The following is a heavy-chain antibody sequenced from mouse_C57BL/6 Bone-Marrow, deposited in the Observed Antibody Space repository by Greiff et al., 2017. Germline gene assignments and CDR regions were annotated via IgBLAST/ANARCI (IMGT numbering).Heavy chain of an antibody. J-gene: IGHJ2*01. CDR3: ARSNYYGSSYYYFDY. CDR2: INPGSGGT. D-gene: IGHD1-1*01. CDR1: GYAFTNYL. Sequence: VQLQESGAELVRPGTSVKVSCKASGYAFTNYLIEWVKQRPGQGLEWIGVINPGSGGTNYNEKVKGKATLTADKSSSTAYMQLSSLTSEDSAVYFCARSNYYGSSYYYFDYWGQGTTRTVSS. V-gene: IGHV1-54*01.